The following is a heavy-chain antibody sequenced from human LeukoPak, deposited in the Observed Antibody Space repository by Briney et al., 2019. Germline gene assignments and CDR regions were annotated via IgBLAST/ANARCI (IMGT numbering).Heavy chain of an antibody. V-gene: IGHV1-69*06. CDR3: ARGRIVGTQNFDY. D-gene: IGHD5-12*01. CDR1: GGTFSSYA. Sequence: ASVKVSCKASGGTFSSYAICWVRQGPGQGLEWMGGVIPIFGTANYAQTFQGRVTITADKSTSTAYMELSSLRSEDTAVYYCARGRIVGTQNFDYWGQGTLVTVSS. J-gene: IGHJ4*02. CDR2: VIPIFGTA.